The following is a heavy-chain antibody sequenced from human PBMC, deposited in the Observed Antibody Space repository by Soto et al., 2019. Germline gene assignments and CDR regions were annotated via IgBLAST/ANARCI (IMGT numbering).Heavy chain of an antibody. Sequence: GGSLRLSCAASGFTFSSYSMNWVRQAPGKGLEWVSSISSSSSYIYYADSVKGRFTISRDNAKNSLYLQMNSLRAEDTAVYYCARDDSSGWNYYYYYGMDVWGQGTTVTVSS. CDR3: ARDDSSGWNYYYYYGMDV. V-gene: IGHV3-21*01. CDR1: GFTFSSYS. D-gene: IGHD6-19*01. J-gene: IGHJ6*02. CDR2: ISSSSSYI.